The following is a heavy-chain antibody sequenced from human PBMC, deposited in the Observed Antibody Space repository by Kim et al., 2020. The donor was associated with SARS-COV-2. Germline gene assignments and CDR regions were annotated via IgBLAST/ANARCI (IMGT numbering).Heavy chain of an antibody. J-gene: IGHJ6*02. Sequence: SETLSLTCAVYGGSFSGYYWSWIRQPPGKGLEWIGEINHSGSTNYNPSLKSRVTISVDTSKNQFSLKLSSVTAADTAVYYCARGVVVIQLWLRVYYGMDVWGQGTTVTVSS. CDR2: INHSGST. D-gene: IGHD5-18*01. V-gene: IGHV4-34*01. CDR1: GGSFSGYY. CDR3: ARGVVVIQLWLRVYYGMDV.